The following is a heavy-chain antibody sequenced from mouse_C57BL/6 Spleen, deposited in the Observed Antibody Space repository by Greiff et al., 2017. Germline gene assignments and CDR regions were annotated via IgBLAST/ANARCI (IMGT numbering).Heavy chain of an antibody. V-gene: IGHV1-82*01. D-gene: IGHD4-1*01. CDR1: GYAFSSSW. J-gene: IGHJ1*03. CDR2: IYPGDGDT. CDR3: ARKVTGTDWYFDV. Sequence: QVQLKQSGPELVKPGASVKISCKASGYAFSSSWMNWVKQRPGKGLEWIGRIYPGDGDTNYNGKFKGKATLTADKSSSTAYMQLSSLTSEDSAVYFCARKVTGTDWYFDVWGTGTTVTVSS.